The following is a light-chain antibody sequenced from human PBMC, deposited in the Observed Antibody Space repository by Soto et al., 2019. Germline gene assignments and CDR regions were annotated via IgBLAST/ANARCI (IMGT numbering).Light chain of an antibody. CDR1: QSVSSY. V-gene: IGKV3-11*01. Sequence: IVSTQSPATVSLSKGERAPLSCRASQSVSSYLAWYQQKPGQAPRLLIYDASNRATGIPARFSGSGSGTDFTLTISCLEPEDFAVYYCQQRSNWPIPFGQGALLEI. CDR3: QQRSNWPIP. CDR2: DAS. J-gene: IGKJ5*01.